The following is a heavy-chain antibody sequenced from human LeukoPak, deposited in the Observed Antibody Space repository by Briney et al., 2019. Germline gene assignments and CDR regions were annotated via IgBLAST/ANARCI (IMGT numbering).Heavy chain of an antibody. D-gene: IGHD1-26*01. Sequence: GRSLRLSCAASGFTFSSYGMHWVRQAPGKGLEWVAVIWYDGSNKYYADSVKGRFTISRDNSKNTLYLQMNSLRAEDTAVYYCAKSQSLVGLGHWFDPWGQGTLVTVSS. CDR1: GFTFSSYG. J-gene: IGHJ5*02. CDR2: IWYDGSNK. V-gene: IGHV3-33*06. CDR3: AKSQSLVGLGHWFDP.